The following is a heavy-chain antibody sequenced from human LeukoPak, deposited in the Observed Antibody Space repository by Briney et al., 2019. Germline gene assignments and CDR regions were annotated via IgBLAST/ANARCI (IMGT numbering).Heavy chain of an antibody. D-gene: IGHD3-22*01. Sequence: PSETLSLTXAVYGGSFSGYYWSWIRQPPGKGLEWIGEINHSGSTNYNPSLKSRVTISVDTSKNQFSLKLSSVTAADTAVYYCARGYDSSGYFDYWGQGTPVTVSS. CDR3: ARGYDSSGYFDY. CDR2: INHSGST. CDR1: GGSFSGYY. J-gene: IGHJ4*02. V-gene: IGHV4-34*01.